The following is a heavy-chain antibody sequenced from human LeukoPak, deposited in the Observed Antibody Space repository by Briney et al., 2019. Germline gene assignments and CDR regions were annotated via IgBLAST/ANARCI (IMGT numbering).Heavy chain of an antibody. D-gene: IGHD2-15*01. CDR1: GYTFTSYD. J-gene: IGHJ4*02. CDR2: MNPNSGNT. CDR3: ARAGGYCGRISCPYYFYY. Sequence: ASVKVSCKASGYTFTSYDINWVRQATGQGLEWMGWMNPNSGNTGYAQKFQGRVTMTRNTSISTAYMELSSLRSEDTAVYYCARAGGYCGRISCPYYFYYWGQGSLVAVSS. V-gene: IGHV1-8*01.